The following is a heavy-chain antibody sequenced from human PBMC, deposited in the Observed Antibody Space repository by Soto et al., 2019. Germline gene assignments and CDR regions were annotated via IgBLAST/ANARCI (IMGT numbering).Heavy chain of an antibody. J-gene: IGHJ4*02. CDR2: ISWNSGSV. CDR3: ANATSNWYYPPLDS. Sequence: EVQLVESGGCLVQPGRSLRLSCAASGFTFDDYAMHWVRQAPGKGLEWVSGISWNSGSVVYAVSVKGRFTISRDNAKNSLYLQMNSLRAEDTALYYCANATSNWYYPPLDSLGQGTLVTVFS. CDR1: GFTFDDYA. V-gene: IGHV3-9*01. D-gene: IGHD6-13*01.